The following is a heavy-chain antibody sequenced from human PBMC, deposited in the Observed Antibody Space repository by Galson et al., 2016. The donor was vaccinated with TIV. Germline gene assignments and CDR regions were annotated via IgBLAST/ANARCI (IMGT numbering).Heavy chain of an antibody. Sequence: SLRLSCAASGFAFSSYSLHWVRQAPGTGPESVAVVPNDGSQTYYANSVRGRFTISRDNFMSTVFLQMNSLRAEDAAVYYCVRDGPVGYNGLDYWGPGTLVTVSS. J-gene: IGHJ4*02. CDR2: VPNDGSQT. D-gene: IGHD5-24*01. V-gene: IGHV3-30-3*01. CDR1: GFAFSSYS. CDR3: VRDGPVGYNGLDY.